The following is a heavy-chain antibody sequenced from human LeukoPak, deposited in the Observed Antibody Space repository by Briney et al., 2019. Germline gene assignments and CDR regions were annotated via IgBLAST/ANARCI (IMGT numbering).Heavy chain of an antibody. V-gene: IGHV3-23*01. CDR2: SSSGGGST. Sequence: GGSLRLSCAASGFTFSNYAMSWARQAPGKGLEWVSISSSGGGSTYYADSVKGRFTISRDNSKNTLYLQMNSLRAEDTAVYYCAKDRGYDFADNWGQGTLVTVSS. D-gene: IGHD3-3*01. CDR1: GFTFSNYA. CDR3: AKDRGYDFADN. J-gene: IGHJ4*02.